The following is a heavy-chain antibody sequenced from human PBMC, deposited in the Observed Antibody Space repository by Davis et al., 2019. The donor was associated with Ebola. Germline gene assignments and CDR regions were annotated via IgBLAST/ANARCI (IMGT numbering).Heavy chain of an antibody. Sequence: PGGSLRLSCAASGFTFSNAWMSWVRQAPGKGLEWVGRIKGKVDGGTTDYAAPVKDRFTISRDDSENTLYLQMNSLKTEDTAVYYCTRYYNMDVRGKGTTVTVSS. CDR1: GFTFSNAW. CDR2: IKGKVDGGTT. J-gene: IGHJ6*03. CDR3: TRYYNMDV. V-gene: IGHV3-15*01.